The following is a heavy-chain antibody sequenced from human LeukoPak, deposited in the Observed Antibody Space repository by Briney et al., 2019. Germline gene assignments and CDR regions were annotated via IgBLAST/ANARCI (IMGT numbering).Heavy chain of an antibody. J-gene: IGHJ5*02. CDR3: ARQTNYYDSSGYYNWFDP. Sequence: GASVKVSCKASGYTFTSYGISWVRQAPGQGLEWMGWISAYNGNTNYAQKLQGRVTMTTDTSTSTAYMELRSLRSDDTAVYYCARQTNYYDSSGYYNWFDPWGQGTLVTVSS. CDR2: ISAYNGNT. V-gene: IGHV1-18*01. D-gene: IGHD3-22*01. CDR1: GYTFTSYG.